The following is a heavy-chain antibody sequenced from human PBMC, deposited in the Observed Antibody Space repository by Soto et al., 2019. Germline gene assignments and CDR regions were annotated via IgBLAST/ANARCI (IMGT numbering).Heavy chain of an antibody. V-gene: IGHV1-18*01. CDR2: ISAYNGNT. CDR1: GYTFTSYG. D-gene: IGHD4-17*01. J-gene: IGHJ3*02. CDR3: ARDGAPYGDPLDAFDI. Sequence: QVQLVQSGAEVKKPGASVKVSCKASGYTFTSYGISWVRQAPGQGLEWMGWISAYNGNTNHAQKLQGRVTMTTDTSTSTSYMALRSLGSDDTAVYYCARDGAPYGDPLDAFDIWGQGTMVTVSS.